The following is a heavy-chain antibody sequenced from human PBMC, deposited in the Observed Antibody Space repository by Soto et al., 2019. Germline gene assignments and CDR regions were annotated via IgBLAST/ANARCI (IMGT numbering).Heavy chain of an antibody. V-gene: IGHV3-21*06. J-gene: IGHJ4*02. CDR2: ISSTTNYI. Sequence: GGSLRLSCAASGFTFTRYIMNWVRQAPGKGLEWVSSISSTTNYIYYGDSMKGRFTISRDNAKNSLYLEMNSLRAEDTAVYYCARESEDLTSNFDYWGQGSMVTVSS. CDR3: ARESEDLTSNFDY. CDR1: GFTFTRYI.